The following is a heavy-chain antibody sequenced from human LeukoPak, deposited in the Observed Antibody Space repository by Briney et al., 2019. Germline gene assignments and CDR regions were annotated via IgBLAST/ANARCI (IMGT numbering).Heavy chain of an antibody. CDR2: ISSDGSNT. CDR1: GFTFSRFW. Sequence: PGGSLRLSCAASGFTFSRFWMHWVRQAPGKGLVWVSRISSDGSNTNYADSVKGRFTISRDNAKNTLYLQMDGLTGDDTAVYYCASRNFGSSPFDYWGQGTLVTVSS. V-gene: IGHV3-74*01. CDR3: ASRNFGSSPFDY. J-gene: IGHJ4*02. D-gene: IGHD3-10*01.